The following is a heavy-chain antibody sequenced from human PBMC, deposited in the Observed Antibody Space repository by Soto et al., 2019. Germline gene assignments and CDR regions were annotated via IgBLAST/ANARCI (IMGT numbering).Heavy chain of an antibody. J-gene: IGHJ4*02. D-gene: IGHD2-15*01. V-gene: IGHV3-74*01. CDR1: GFTFSSYW. Sequence: DVQLVESGGGLVQPGGSLRLSCAASGFTFSSYWMHWVRQSPGKGLVWVSRINGVGSSTTYADSVKGRFTISRDNAKNTLYLQMTSLRAEDTAVYYCVRDPGSGHLYWGQGTLVTVSS. CDR3: VRDPGSGHLY. CDR2: INGVGSST.